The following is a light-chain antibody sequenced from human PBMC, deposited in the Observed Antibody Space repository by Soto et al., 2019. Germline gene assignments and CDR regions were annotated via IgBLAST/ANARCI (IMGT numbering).Light chain of an antibody. V-gene: IGKV3-20*01. CDR2: GAS. J-gene: IGKJ1*01. CDR3: QQYGSSPWT. Sequence: EIGLTQSPGTLSLSPGERATLSCRASQSVSSSFLAWYQQKPGQAPRRLIYGASSRATGIPDRFSGSGSGTDFTLTISGLEPEDFAVYYCQQYGSSPWTVGQGTKVEIK. CDR1: QSVSSSF.